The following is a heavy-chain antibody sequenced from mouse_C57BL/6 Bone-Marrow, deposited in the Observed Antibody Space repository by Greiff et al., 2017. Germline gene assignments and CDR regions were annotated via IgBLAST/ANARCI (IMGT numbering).Heavy chain of an antibody. CDR2: ISSGGSYT. Sequence: EVQLVESGGDLVQPGGSLKLSCAASGFTFSSYGMSWVRQTPNKRLEWVASISSGGSYTYYPDSVTGRFTISRDNAKNTLYLQMSSLKSEDTAMYSCEGVVAYWGQGTLVSVSA. CDR1: GFTFSSYG. J-gene: IGHJ3*01. CDR3: EGVVAY. V-gene: IGHV5-6*01.